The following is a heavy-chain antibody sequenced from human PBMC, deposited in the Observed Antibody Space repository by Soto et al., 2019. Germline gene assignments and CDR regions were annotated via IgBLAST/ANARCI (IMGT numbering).Heavy chain of an antibody. CDR3: ARGRSCSGGSCYSQRYYYYGMDV. D-gene: IGHD2-15*01. Sequence: PLETLSLTCAVYGESFSGYYWSWIRQPPGKGLEWIGEINHSGSTNYNPSLKSRVTISVDTSKNQFSLKPSSVTAADTAVYYCARGRSCSGGSCYSQRYYYYGMDVWGQGTTVTVSS. CDR1: GESFSGYY. V-gene: IGHV4-34*01. CDR2: INHSGST. J-gene: IGHJ6*02.